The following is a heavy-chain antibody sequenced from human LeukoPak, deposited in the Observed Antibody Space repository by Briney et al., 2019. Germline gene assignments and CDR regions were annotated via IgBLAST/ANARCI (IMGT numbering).Heavy chain of an antibody. CDR3: AGLVGVSYQYYFDY. CDR2: IYPGDSDT. Sequence: GESLKISCKGSGYTFTTYWIGWVRQMPGKGLEWMGIIYPGDSDTRYSPSFQGQVTISADKSINTAYLQWSSLKASDTAMYYCAGLVGVSYQYYFDYWGQGTLVTVSS. J-gene: IGHJ4*02. V-gene: IGHV5-51*01. D-gene: IGHD2-8*01. CDR1: GYTFTTYW.